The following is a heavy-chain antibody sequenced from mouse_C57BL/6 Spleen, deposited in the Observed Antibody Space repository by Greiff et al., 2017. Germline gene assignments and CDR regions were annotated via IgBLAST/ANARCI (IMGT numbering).Heavy chain of an antibody. V-gene: IGHV1-76*01. Sequence: QVQLQQSGAELMKPGASVKLSCKASGYTFTAYYINWVKQRPGQGLEWIARIYPGSGDTYYNEKFKGKATLTAEKSSSTAYMQLSRLTSEASAVYFGSRSGDYTWFAYWGQGTLVTVSA. CDR1: GYTFTAYY. J-gene: IGHJ3*01. D-gene: IGHD2-4*01. CDR2: IYPGSGDT. CDR3: SRSGDYTWFAY.